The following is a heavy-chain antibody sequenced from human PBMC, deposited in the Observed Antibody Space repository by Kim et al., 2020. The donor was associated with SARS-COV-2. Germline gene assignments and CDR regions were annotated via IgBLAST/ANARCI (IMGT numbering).Heavy chain of an antibody. V-gene: IGHV4-31*03. CDR3: ARGETLLPVDY. Sequence: SETLSLTCTVSGGSISSGGYYWSWIRQHPGKGLEWIGYIYYSGSTYYNPSLKSRVTISVDTSKNQFSLKLSSVTAADTAVYYCARGETLLPVDYWGQGTLVTVSS. CDR2: IYYSGST. D-gene: IGHD1-26*01. J-gene: IGHJ4*02. CDR1: GGSISSGGYY.